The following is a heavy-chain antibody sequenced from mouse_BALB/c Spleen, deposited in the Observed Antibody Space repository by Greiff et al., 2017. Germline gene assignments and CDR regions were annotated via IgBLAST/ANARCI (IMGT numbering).Heavy chain of an antibody. Sequence: EVKVVESGGGLVQPGGSLKLSCAASGFTFSSYGMSWVRQTPDKRLELVATINSNGGSTYYPDSVKGRFTISRDNAKNTLYLQMSSLKSEDTAMYYCARVFGFLYAMDYWGQGTSVTVSS. V-gene: IGHV5-6-3*01. CDR2: INSNGGST. J-gene: IGHJ4*01. CDR1: GFTFSSYG. CDR3: ARVFGFLYAMDY. D-gene: IGHD2-2*01.